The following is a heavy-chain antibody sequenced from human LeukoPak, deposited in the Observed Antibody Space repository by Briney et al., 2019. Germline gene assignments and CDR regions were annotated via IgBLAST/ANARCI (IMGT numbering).Heavy chain of an antibody. J-gene: IGHJ5*02. CDR3: ARWAGRCGGDCQSEDP. Sequence: GGSLRLSCVGSGFTFSTSWMHRVRQAPGKGPGYVAYINQDGSETSYVDSVKGRFTISRDNTRNSLFLQMYSLRDEDTAIYYCARWAGRCGGDCQSEDPWGLGTLVIAS. CDR2: INQDGSET. V-gene: IGHV3-7*01. D-gene: IGHD2-21*02. CDR1: GFTFSTSW.